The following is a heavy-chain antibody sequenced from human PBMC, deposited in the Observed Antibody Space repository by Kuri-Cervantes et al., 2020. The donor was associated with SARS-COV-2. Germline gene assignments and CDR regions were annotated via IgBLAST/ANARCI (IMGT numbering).Heavy chain of an antibody. D-gene: IGHD1-26*01. CDR3: ATVGATRDHDAFDI. CDR1: GFTFSSYG. V-gene: IGHV3-21*01. Sequence: GESLKISCAASGFTFSSYGMNWVRQAPGKGLEWVSSISSSSSYIYYADSVKGRFTISRDNAKNSLYLQMNSLRAEDTAVYYCATVGATRDHDAFDIWGQGTMVTVSS. CDR2: ISSSSSYI. J-gene: IGHJ3*02.